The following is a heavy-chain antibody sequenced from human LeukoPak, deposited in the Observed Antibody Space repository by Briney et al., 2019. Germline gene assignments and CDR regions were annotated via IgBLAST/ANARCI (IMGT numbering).Heavy chain of an antibody. CDR3: ARGGRGSAAVVAPRSFDI. D-gene: IGHD3-22*01. CDR1: GFTFSSYA. J-gene: IGHJ3*02. Sequence: GGSLRLSCAASGFTFSSYAMTWVRQAPGKGLEWVSGISGGGGSTWYADSVKGRFTISRDNSKNTLSLQMNSLRAEDTAVYYCARGGRGSAAVVAPRSFDIWGQGTMVTVSS. V-gene: IGHV3-23*01. CDR2: ISGGGGST.